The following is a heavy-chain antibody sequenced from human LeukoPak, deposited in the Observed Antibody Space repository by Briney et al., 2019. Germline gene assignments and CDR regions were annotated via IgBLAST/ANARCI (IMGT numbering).Heavy chain of an antibody. CDR3: ARGNPYYDFWSGYNTYYYYGMDV. D-gene: IGHD3-3*01. CDR2: ISAYNGNT. J-gene: IGHJ6*02. CDR1: GYTFTIYG. V-gene: IGHV1-18*01. Sequence: GASVTVSFTASGYTFTIYGISWVRQAPGQGLEWMGWISAYNGNTNYAQKLQGRVTMTTDTSTSTAYMELRSLRSDDTAVYYCARGNPYYDFWSGYNTYYYYGMDVWGQGTTVTVSS.